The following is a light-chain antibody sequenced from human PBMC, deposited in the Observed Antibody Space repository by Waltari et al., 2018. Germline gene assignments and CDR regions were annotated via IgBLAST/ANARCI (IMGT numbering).Light chain of an antibody. CDR3: CSYAGSSTYV. CDR2: EVN. V-gene: IGLV2-23*02. Sequence: QSALPQPASVSVSPGQSFTISRPVAISAVGSYYLVSWYRHPPGTSPKLVIYEVNRRPAGVSHRFSGSKSGNTASLTISGLQTEDEADYFCCSYAGSSTYVFGTGTKVTVL. J-gene: IGLJ1*01. CDR1: ISAVGSYYL.